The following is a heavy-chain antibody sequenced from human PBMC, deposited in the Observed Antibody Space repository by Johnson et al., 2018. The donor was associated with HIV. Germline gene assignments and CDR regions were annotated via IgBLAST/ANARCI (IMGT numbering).Heavy chain of an antibody. J-gene: IGHJ3*02. CDR3: ARDLDTAMVTCAFDI. Sequence: QVQLVESGGGVVQPGRSLRLSCAASGFTFSSYAMHWVRQAPGKGLEWVAVISYDGSNKYYADSVQGRFTISRDNSKNTLHLQMNSLRAEDTAVYYCARDLDTAMVTCAFDIWGQGTMVTVSS. CDR2: ISYDGSNK. CDR1: GFTFSSYA. V-gene: IGHV3-30-3*01. D-gene: IGHD5-18*01.